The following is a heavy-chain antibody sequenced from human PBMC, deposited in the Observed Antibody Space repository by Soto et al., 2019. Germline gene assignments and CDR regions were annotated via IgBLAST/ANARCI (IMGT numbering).Heavy chain of an antibody. V-gene: IGHV3-30*18. Sequence: QVQLVESGGGVVQPGRSLRLSCAASGFTFSSYGMHWVRQAPGKGLERVAVISYDGSKKYYADSVKGRFTISRDNSKNTLYLQMNSLRAEDMAVYYCAKDRRPNYYFGMDVWGQGTTVTVSS. CDR3: AKDRRPNYYFGMDV. D-gene: IGHD6-25*01. J-gene: IGHJ6*02. CDR1: GFTFSSYG. CDR2: ISYDGSKK.